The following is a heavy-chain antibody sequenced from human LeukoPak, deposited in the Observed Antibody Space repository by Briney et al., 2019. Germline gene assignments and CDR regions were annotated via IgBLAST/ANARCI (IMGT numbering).Heavy chain of an antibody. D-gene: IGHD3-22*01. V-gene: IGHV3-21*01. Sequence: AGGSLRLSCAASGFTFSSYSVNWVRQAPGKGLEWVSSISSSSSYIYYADSVKGRFTISRDNAKNSLYLQMNSLRAEDTAVYYCARAPAVVASFDYWGQGTLVTVSS. CDR1: GFTFSSYS. CDR2: ISSSSSYI. J-gene: IGHJ4*02. CDR3: ARAPAVVASFDY.